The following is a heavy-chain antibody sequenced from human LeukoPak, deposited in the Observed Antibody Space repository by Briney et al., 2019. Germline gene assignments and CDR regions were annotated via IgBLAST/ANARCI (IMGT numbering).Heavy chain of an antibody. D-gene: IGHD2-15*01. CDR2: IRTHTGDT. CDR3: ARDVTDIVVVVAATGDY. CDR1: DYTFTSYG. Sequence: ASVNVSCKASDYTFTSYGISWVRQPPGQGLEWMGWIRTHTGDTKYTQKLQGRVTMTTDTSTSTAYMELRSLRADDTAVYYCARDVTDIVVVVAATGDYWGQGTLVTVSS. J-gene: IGHJ4*02. V-gene: IGHV1-18*01.